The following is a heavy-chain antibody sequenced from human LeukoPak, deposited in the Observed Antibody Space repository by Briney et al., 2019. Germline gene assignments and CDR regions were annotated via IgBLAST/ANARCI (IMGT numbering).Heavy chain of an antibody. J-gene: IGHJ4*02. V-gene: IGHV4-4*02. Sequence: SDTLSLTCTVSGGSISSNNWWSWVRLPPGKGLEWIGEIHHSGNTNYNPSLKSRVTISGDKSNNQFSLRLTSVIAADTAVYYCARARNEILAGYYYFDYWGQGILVTVSA. CDR1: GGSISSNNW. CDR2: IHHSGNT. CDR3: ARARNEILAGYYYFDY. D-gene: IGHD3-9*01.